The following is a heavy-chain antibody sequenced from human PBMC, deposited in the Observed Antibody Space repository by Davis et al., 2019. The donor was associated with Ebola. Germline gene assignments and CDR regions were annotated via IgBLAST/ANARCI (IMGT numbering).Heavy chain of an antibody. V-gene: IGHV4-61*01. CDR2: IYYSGST. CDR3: ARGSGSGGY. Sequence: SETLSLTRTVSGGSVSSGSYYWSWIRQPPGKGLEWIGYIYYSGSTNYNPSLKSRVTISVDTSKNQFSLKLSSVTAADTAVYYCARGSGSGGYWGQGTLVTVSS. J-gene: IGHJ4*02. D-gene: IGHD1-26*01. CDR1: GGSVSSGSYY.